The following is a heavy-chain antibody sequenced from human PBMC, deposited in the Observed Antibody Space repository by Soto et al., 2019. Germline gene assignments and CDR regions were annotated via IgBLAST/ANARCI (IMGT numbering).Heavy chain of an antibody. D-gene: IGHD5-12*01. CDR2: IKRDGSEK. CDR3: ARELSEMATIIFPQYYYGMDV. V-gene: IGHV3-7*03. J-gene: IGHJ6*02. Sequence: GGPRKPSVAPLGLPSGNAGLTGVRQPPGKGRKGVANIKRDGSEKYYVDSVMGRFTITRDNAKTSLYLQMNSLRAEDTAVYYCARELSEMATIIFPQYYYGMDVWGQGTTVTVSS. CDR1: GLPSGNAG.